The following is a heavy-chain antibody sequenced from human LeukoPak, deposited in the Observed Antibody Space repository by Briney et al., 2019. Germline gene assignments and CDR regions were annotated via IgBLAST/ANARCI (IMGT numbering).Heavy chain of an antibody. CDR3: ARAGIYLITVDY. CDR1: GGSISSSSYY. V-gene: IGHV4-39*07. D-gene: IGHD1-14*01. J-gene: IGHJ4*02. Sequence: PSETLSLTCTVSGGSISSSSYYWGWIRQPPGKGLEWIGSIYYSGSTYYNPSLKSRVTISVDASKNQFSLKLSSVTAADTAVYYCARAGIYLITVDYWGQGTLVTVSS. CDR2: IYYSGST.